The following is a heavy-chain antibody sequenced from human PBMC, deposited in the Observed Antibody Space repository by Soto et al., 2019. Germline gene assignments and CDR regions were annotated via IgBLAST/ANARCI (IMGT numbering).Heavy chain of an antibody. V-gene: IGHV1-69*08. D-gene: IGHD3-10*01. J-gene: IGHJ4*02. CDR3: AREEYYYGSGAFFDS. CDR1: GGTFSSYT. CDR2: IIPILGIA. Sequence: QVQLVQSGAEVKKPGSSVNVSCKASGGTFSSYTISWVRQAPGQGLEWMGRIIPILGIANYAQKFQGRVTITADKSTSTAYMELSSLRSEDTAVYYCAREEYYYGSGAFFDSWGQGTLVTVSS.